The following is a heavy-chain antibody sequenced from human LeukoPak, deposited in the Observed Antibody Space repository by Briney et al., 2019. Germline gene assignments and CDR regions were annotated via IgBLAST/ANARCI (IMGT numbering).Heavy chain of an antibody. Sequence: GGSLTLSWAPSGFTFSSYCMHWVRQPPGKALEWVSSIISRSSYIYYADSVKGRFTISRDNAKNSLYLQMNSLRGEDTAVYYCAMTYYDILTGYYPLEYWGEGTLVTVSS. J-gene: IGHJ4*02. V-gene: IGHV3-21*01. CDR2: IISRSSYI. D-gene: IGHD3-9*01. CDR1: GFTFSSYC. CDR3: AMTYYDILTGYYPLEY.